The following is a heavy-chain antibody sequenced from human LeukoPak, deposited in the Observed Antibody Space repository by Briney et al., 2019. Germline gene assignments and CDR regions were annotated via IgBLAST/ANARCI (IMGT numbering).Heavy chain of an antibody. V-gene: IGHV1-8*01. CDR3: ARDGGYTSSSYLPGWVNNYYYGMDV. CDR1: GYTFTSYD. Sequence: ASVNVSFKCSGYTFTSYDINWVRQATGQGLEWMGWMNPNSGNTGHAQNYQGRANMTTNTSKSTAHMELRSLRSQHPAVYSCARDGGYTSSSYLPGWVNNYYYGMDVWGHGPTVTVSS. CDR2: MNPNSGNT. D-gene: IGHD6-13*01. J-gene: IGHJ6*02.